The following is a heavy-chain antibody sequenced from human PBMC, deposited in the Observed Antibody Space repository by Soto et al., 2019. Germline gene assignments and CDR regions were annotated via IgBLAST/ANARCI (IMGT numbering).Heavy chain of an antibody. Sequence: QVQLVQSGAEVKKPGSSVKVSCKASGGTFSSYAISWVRQAPGQGLEWMGGIIPIFGTANYAQKFQGRVTITADETTSTAYMELSSLGSEDTAVYYCARAGPPKTTLKGIGYYGMDVWGQGTTVTVCS. CDR1: GGTFSSYA. J-gene: IGHJ6*02. CDR2: IIPIFGTA. D-gene: IGHD4-4*01. CDR3: ARAGPPKTTLKGIGYYGMDV. V-gene: IGHV1-69*01.